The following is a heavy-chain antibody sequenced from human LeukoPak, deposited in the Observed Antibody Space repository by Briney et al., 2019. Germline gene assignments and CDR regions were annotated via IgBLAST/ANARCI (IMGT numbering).Heavy chain of an antibody. V-gene: IGHV3-73*01. J-gene: IGHJ4*02. Sequence: GGSLKLSCAASGFTFSGSAMHWVRQASGKGLEWVGRIRSKANSYATAYAASVKGRFTISRDDSKNTAYLQMNSLKTEDTAVYYCASYDHGDYLVFDYWGQGILVTVSS. CDR3: ASYDHGDYLVFDY. D-gene: IGHD4-17*01. CDR2: IRSKANSYAT. CDR1: GFTFSGSA.